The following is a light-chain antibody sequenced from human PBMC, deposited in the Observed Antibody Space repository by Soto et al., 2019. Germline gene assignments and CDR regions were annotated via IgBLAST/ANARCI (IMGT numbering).Light chain of an antibody. CDR3: SSYTSNSTHV. J-gene: IGLJ1*01. CDR1: SSDVGAYTF. Sequence: QSALTQPASVSGSPGQSITISCTGTSSDVGAYTFVSWYQQHPDKVPKLMIFDVSRRPSGVSDRFSGSKSGNTASLTISGLQPEDEADYYCSSYTSNSTHVFGSGTKLTVL. V-gene: IGLV2-14*03. CDR2: DVS.